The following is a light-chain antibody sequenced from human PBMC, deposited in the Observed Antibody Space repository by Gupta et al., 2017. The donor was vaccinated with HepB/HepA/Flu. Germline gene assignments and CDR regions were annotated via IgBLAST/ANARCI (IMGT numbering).Light chain of an antibody. V-gene: IGKV3-11*01. CDR1: QRVGSS. J-gene: IGKJ4*01. Sequence: EIVLTQPPATLSLSPGERATLSCRASQRVGSSLAWYQQKPGQSPRLLIYNTSNRATGIPARFSGSGSGTDFTLTISSLEPEDFAVYYCQQRRSWTVSFGGGTKVEIK. CDR2: NTS. CDR3: QQRRSWTVS.